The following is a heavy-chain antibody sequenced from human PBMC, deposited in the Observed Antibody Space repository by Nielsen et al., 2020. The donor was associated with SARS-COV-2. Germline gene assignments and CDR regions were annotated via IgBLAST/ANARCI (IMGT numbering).Heavy chain of an antibody. D-gene: IGHD3-3*01. V-gene: IGHV3-30*18. J-gene: IGHJ6*03. Sequence: WIRQPPGKRLDWVAAISFDGFYKYYADSVKGRFTISRDNSRDTLSLQMDSLSAEDTAVCYCAKEGTELRSLEWPNFYFFMDVWGKGTTVTVSS. CDR3: AKEGTELRSLEWPNFYFFMDV. CDR2: ISFDGFYK.